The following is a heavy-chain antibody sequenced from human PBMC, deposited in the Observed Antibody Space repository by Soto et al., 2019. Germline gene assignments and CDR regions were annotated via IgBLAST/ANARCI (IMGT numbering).Heavy chain of an antibody. D-gene: IGHD1-1*01. V-gene: IGHV3-33*01. CDR1: GFTFSHYG. CDR2: IWHHGGNK. J-gene: IGHJ6*02. CDR3: VSDETQLERRPSYGKDV. Sequence: QMQLEESGGGVVQPGRSLRLSCVASGFTFSHYGMHWVRQAPGKGLEWVAVIWHHGGNKYYADSVTGRFTISRDNARNTMYLQMDSLRGEDTGVYYCVSDETQLERRPSYGKDVWGRGTTVIVSS.